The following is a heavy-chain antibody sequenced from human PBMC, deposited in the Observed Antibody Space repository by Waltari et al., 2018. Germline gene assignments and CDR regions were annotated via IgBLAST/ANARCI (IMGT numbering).Heavy chain of an antibody. CDR2: NNPNSGGT. V-gene: IGHV1-2*06. J-gene: IGHJ4*02. D-gene: IGHD3-3*01. CDR1: GYTFPAYY. CDR3: ARGGPAIFGVLITKRFDY. Sequence: QVQLVQSGAEVKKPGASVKVSCKASGYTFPAYYMHWVRQAPGQGLEWMGRNNPNSGGTNYTQKFQGRVTMTRDTSISTAYMELSRLRSDDTAVYYCARGGPAIFGVLITKRFDYWGQGTLVTVSS.